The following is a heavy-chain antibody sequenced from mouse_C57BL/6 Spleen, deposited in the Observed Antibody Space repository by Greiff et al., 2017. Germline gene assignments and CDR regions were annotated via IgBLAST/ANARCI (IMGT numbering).Heavy chain of an antibody. CDR1: GFNIKDDY. D-gene: IGHD1-1*01. J-gene: IGHJ2*01. Sequence: DVQLQESGAELVRPGASVKLSCTASGFNIKDDYMHWVKQRPEQGLEWIGWIEPENGDTEYASKFQGKATITADTSSNTAYLQLSSLTSEDTAVYYCITTVVARRYYFDYWGQGTTLTVSS. V-gene: IGHV14-4*01. CDR3: ITTVVARRYYFDY. CDR2: IEPENGDT.